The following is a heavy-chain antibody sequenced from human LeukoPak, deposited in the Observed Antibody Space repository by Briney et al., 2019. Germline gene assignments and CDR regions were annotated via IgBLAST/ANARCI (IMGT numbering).Heavy chain of an antibody. CDR1: GGSISSYY. D-gene: IGHD6-19*01. CDR3: ARVYSSGWLFDY. J-gene: IGHJ4*02. V-gene: IGHV4-4*07. Sequence: SETLSLTCTVSGGSISSYYWSWIRQPAGKGLEWIGRIYTSGSTDYNPSLKSRVTMSVDTSENQFSLKLSSVTAADTAVYYCARVYSSGWLFDYWGQGTLVTVSS. CDR2: IYTSGST.